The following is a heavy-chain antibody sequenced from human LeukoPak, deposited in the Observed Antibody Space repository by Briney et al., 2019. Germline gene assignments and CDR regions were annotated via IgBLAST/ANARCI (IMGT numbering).Heavy chain of an antibody. CDR3: AREGSSHDAFDI. CDR1: GGTFSSYA. V-gene: IGHV1-69*04. CDR2: IIPSLGIA. J-gene: IGHJ3*02. D-gene: IGHD3-10*01. Sequence: SVKVSCKASGGTFSSYAISWVRQAPGQGLEWMGRIIPSLGIANYAQKFQGRVTITADKSTSTAYMELSSLRSEDTAVYYCAREGSSHDAFDIWGQGTVVTVSS.